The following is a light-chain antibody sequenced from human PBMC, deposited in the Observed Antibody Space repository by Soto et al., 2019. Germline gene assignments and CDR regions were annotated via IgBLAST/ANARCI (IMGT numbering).Light chain of an antibody. CDR2: KAS. CDR1: QSISSW. CDR3: QQFNSYWT. Sequence: DIQMTQSPSTLSASVGDRVTITCRASQSISSWLAWYQQKPGKAPKLLIYKASSLESGVPSRLSGSGSGKEFTLTINSLQPDDFATYYCQQFNSYWTFDQGTKVEIK. V-gene: IGKV1-5*03. J-gene: IGKJ1*01.